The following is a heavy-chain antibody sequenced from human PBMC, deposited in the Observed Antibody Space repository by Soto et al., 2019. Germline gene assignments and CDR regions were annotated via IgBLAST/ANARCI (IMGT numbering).Heavy chain of an antibody. Sequence: QVQLQESGPGLVKPSETLSLTCTVSGVSISTYYWNWIRQSAGKGLEWIGRVYISGRTNYHPSLKRRVAMSVDTSNNQCSLKVTSVTAADTAVNYGARGGRDGFDIWGQGTMVTVSS. V-gene: IGHV4-4*07. CDR1: GVSISTYY. CDR2: VYISGRT. J-gene: IGHJ3*02. CDR3: ARGGRDGFDI.